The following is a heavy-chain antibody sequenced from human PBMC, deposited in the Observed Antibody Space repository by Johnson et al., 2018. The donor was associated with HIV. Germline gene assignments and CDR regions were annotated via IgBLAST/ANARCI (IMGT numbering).Heavy chain of an antibody. D-gene: IGHD5-18*01. V-gene: IGHV3-30*18. Sequence: QVQLVESGGGVVQPGRSLRLSCAASGFTFSSYGMHWVRQAPGKGLEWVADISPDESYTYYADSVKGRFTISRDKNMLYLQMNSLRAEDTAVYYCAKPLGGRDTAMVAIGFDIWGQGTMVTVSS. CDR1: GFTFSSYG. J-gene: IGHJ3*02. CDR2: ISPDESYT. CDR3: AKPLGGRDTAMVAIGFDI.